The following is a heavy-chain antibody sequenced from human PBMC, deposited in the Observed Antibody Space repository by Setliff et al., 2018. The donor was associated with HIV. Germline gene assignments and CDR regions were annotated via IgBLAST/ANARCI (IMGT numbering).Heavy chain of an antibody. Sequence: ASVKVSCKASGYTFTTYDITWVRQAPGQGLEWLGWISPYNGHTNFAQKFQGRVTMTTDTATSTAYMEVRSPRSDDTAVYYCARTDYGGNSGGNYFDYWGQGSLVTVSS. D-gene: IGHD4-17*01. CDR3: ARTDYGGNSGGNYFDY. CDR1: GYTFTTYD. CDR2: ISPYNGHT. J-gene: IGHJ4*02. V-gene: IGHV1-18*01.